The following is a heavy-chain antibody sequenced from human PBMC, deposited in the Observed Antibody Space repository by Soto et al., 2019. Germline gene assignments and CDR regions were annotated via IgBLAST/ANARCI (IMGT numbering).Heavy chain of an antibody. CDR1: GYTFTSYA. CDR2: INAGNGNT. V-gene: IGHV1-3*01. CDR3: ASNYGSGGVAYFDY. Sequence: QVQLVQSGAEVKKPGASVKVSCKASGYTFTSYAMHWVRQAPGQRLEWMGWINAGNGNTKYSQKFQGRVTITRDTSARTAYMELSSLRSEDTAVYYCASNYGSGGVAYFDYWGQGTLVTVSS. J-gene: IGHJ4*02. D-gene: IGHD3-10*01.